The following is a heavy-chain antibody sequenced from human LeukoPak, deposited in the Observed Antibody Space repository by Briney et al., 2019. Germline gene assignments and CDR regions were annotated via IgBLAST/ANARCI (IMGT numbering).Heavy chain of an antibody. Sequence: GGSLRLSCAASGFTFSSYGMHWVRQAPGKGLEWVAVIWDDGSNKYYADSVKGRFTISRDNSKNTLYLEVNSLRAEDTAVYYCARDANFGHDAFDIWGQGTMVTVSS. J-gene: IGHJ3*02. CDR2: IWDDGSNK. D-gene: IGHD1-1*01. CDR1: GFTFSSYG. V-gene: IGHV3-33*01. CDR3: ARDANFGHDAFDI.